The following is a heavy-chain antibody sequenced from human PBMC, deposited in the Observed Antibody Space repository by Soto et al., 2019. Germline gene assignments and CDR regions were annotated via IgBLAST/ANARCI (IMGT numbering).Heavy chain of an antibody. V-gene: IGHV1-69*10. Sequence: SVKVSCKSSGDTFSSYAISWVRQAPGQGLEWMGGIIPMLGTPSYAQKFQDRVTITADKFTSTAYMELRSLRSDDTAVYYYARASYDRNYYFDYWGQGTLVTVSS. CDR2: IIPMLGTP. D-gene: IGHD3-22*01. CDR1: GDTFSSYA. J-gene: IGHJ4*02. CDR3: ARASYDRNYYFDY.